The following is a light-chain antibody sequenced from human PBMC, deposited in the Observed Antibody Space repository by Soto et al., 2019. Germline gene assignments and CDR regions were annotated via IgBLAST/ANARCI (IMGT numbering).Light chain of an antibody. CDR2: DNN. CDR3: GTWESSLSAGV. V-gene: IGLV1-51*01. CDR1: SSNIENNY. Sequence: QSVLTQPPSVSAAPGQKVTISCSGSSSNIENNYVSWYQQLPGTAPKLLIYDNNKRPSGIPDRFSGSKSGTSATLGITGLQTGDEDDYYCGTWESSLSAGVFGGGTKLTVL. J-gene: IGLJ2*01.